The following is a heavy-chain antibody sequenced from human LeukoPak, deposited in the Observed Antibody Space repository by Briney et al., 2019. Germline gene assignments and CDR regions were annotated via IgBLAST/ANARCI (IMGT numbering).Heavy chain of an antibody. V-gene: IGHV3-30-3*01. CDR3: ARDRGGSYYDLNY. CDR1: GFTFSSYA. J-gene: IGHJ4*02. Sequence: GGSLRLSCAASGFTFSSYAMHWVRQAPGKGLEWVAVISYDGSNKYYADSVKGRFTISRDNSKNTLYLQMNSLRAEDTAVYYCARDRGGSYYDLNYWGQGTPVTVSS. CDR2: ISYDGSNK. D-gene: IGHD1-26*01.